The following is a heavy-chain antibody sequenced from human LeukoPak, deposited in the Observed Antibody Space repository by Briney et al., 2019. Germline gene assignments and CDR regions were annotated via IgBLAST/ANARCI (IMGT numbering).Heavy chain of an antibody. CDR1: GYTFTSYA. CDR2: INTNTGNP. Sequence: ASVKVSCKASGYTFTSYAMNWVRQAPGQGLEWMGWINTNTGNPTYAQGFTGRFVFSLDTSVSTAYLQISSLKAEDTAVYYCARGEPQYYYGSGSYYMRDYWGQGTLVTVSS. D-gene: IGHD3-10*01. J-gene: IGHJ4*02. CDR3: ARGEPQYYYGSGSYYMRDY. V-gene: IGHV7-4-1*02.